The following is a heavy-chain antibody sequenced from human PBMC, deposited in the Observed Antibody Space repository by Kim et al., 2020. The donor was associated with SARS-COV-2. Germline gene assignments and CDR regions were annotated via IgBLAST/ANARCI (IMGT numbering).Heavy chain of an antibody. V-gene: IGHV3-21*01. J-gene: IGHJ5*02. CDR2: ISSSSSYI. Sequence: GGSLRLSCAASGFTFSSYSMNWVRQAPGKGLEWVSSISSSSSYIYYADSVKGRFTISRDNAKNSLYLQMNSLRAEDTAVYYCARDPDRGWNDYGDANWFDPWGQGTLVTVSS. D-gene: IGHD4-17*01. CDR3: ARDPDRGWNDYGDANWFDP. CDR1: GFTFSSYS.